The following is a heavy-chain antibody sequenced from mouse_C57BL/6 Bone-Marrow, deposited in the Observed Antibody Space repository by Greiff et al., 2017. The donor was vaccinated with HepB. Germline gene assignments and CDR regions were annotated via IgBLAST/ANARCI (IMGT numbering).Heavy chain of an antibody. Sequence: VQLQESGPGLVQPSQRLSITCTVSGFSLTSYGVHWVRPSPGKGLEWLGVIWRGGSTDYNAAFMSRLSITKDNSKSQVFFKMNSLQADDTAIYYCAKKCDGYYVPFDYWGQGTTRTVSS. V-gene: IGHV2-5*01. D-gene: IGHD2-3*01. CDR3: AKKCDGYYVPFDY. CDR1: GFSLTSYG. J-gene: IGHJ2*01. CDR2: IWRGGST.